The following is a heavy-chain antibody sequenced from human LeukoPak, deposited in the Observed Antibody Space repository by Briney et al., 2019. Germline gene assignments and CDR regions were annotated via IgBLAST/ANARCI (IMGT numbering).Heavy chain of an antibody. CDR1: GFTFSTTG. V-gene: IGHV3-23*01. D-gene: IGHD6-6*01. Sequence: GGSLRLSCAASGFTFSTTGMSWVRQAPGKGLEWVSGISGNSDKTYYTDSVKGRFSVFRDNSRNTLYLQMNNVRVEDTALYYCAKTASSSGEWGQGTLVTVSS. CDR3: AKTASSSGE. J-gene: IGHJ4*02. CDR2: ISGNSDKT.